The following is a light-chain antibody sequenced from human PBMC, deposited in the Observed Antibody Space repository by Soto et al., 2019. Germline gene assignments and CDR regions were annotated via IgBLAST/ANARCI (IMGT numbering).Light chain of an antibody. V-gene: IGKV3-20*01. CDR2: GAS. CDR3: QQYDSSHWT. CDR1: QSVSSSF. Sequence: EIVLTQSPGTLSLSPGERATLSCRASQSVSSSFLAWYQQKPGQAPRLLIYGASSRATGIPDRFSGSGSGTDVYLTISRLEPEDFAVYYCQQYDSSHWTFGQGTKVEIK. J-gene: IGKJ1*01.